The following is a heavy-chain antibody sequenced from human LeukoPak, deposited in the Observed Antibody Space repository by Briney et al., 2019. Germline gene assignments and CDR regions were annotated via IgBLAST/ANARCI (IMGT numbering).Heavy chain of an antibody. CDR1: GLTLSCYW. V-gene: IGHV3-7*01. D-gene: IGHD4-23*01. Sequence: GGSVTLLCAVSGLTLSCYWMRWLGPAPGKGLEGVANINQDESENLHVDSVKGPMTISTDNAKNSLYLQMNRLRAEGTAVYDCASRNSLFIWGQGTLVTVSS. CDR3: ASRNSLFI. J-gene: IGHJ4*02. CDR2: INQDESEN.